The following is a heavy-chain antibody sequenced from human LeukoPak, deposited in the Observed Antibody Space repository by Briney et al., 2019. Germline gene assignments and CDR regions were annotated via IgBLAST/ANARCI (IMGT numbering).Heavy chain of an antibody. D-gene: IGHD1-26*01. V-gene: IGHV1-46*01. J-gene: IGHJ5*02. Sequence: ASVKVSCKASGYTFTNYHMHWVRQAPGQGLEWMGIINPSGGSTSYAQKFQGRVTMTRDTSTSTVYMELSSLRSEDTAVYYCARDLSGSQRTDNWFDPWGQGTLVTVSS. CDR1: GYTFTNYH. CDR3: ARDLSGSQRTDNWFDP. CDR2: INPSGGST.